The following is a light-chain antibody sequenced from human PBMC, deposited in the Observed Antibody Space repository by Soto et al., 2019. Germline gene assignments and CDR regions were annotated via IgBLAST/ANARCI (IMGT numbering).Light chain of an antibody. CDR1: QNIDTW. CDR2: TAS. Sequence: IQMTQSPSTLSASIGDRITISCRASQNIDTWFAWYQQRPGEAPKLLIYTASNLESGVPSRFSGSGSGTDFTLTITGLQPDDFATYFCQQYSDYSRAFGQGTKLEIK. V-gene: IGKV1-5*03. J-gene: IGKJ1*01. CDR3: QQYSDYSRA.